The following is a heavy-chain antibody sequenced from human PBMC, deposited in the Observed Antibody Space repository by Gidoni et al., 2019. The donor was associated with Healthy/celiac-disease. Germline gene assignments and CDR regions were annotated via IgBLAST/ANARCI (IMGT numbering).Heavy chain of an antibody. D-gene: IGHD3-3*01. J-gene: IGHJ4*02. V-gene: IGHV4-34*01. CDR2: INNSGST. CDR3: ARRWRYDFWSGEGGVDY. Sequence: QVQLQQWGAGLLKPSETLSLTCAVYGGSFIRYYWRWLRQPPGKGLEWSGGINNSGSTNYNPSPKSRGTISVDASKNQFSLKLSSVTAADTAVYYCARRWRYDFWSGEGGVDYWGQGTLVTVSS. CDR1: GGSFIRYY.